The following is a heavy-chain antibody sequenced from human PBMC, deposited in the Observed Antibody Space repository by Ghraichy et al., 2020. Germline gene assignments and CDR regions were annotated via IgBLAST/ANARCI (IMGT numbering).Heavy chain of an antibody. J-gene: IGHJ6*02. D-gene: IGHD3-10*01. CDR2: INHSGST. CDR1: GGSFSGYY. Sequence: SETLSLTCAVYGGSFSGYYWSWIRQPPGKGLEWIGEINHSGSTNYNPSLKSRVTISVDTSKNQFSLKLSSVTAADTAVYYCARGFIRTYYYGSGPYYYGMDVWGQGTTVTVSS. CDR3: ARGFIRTYYYGSGPYYYGMDV. V-gene: IGHV4-34*01.